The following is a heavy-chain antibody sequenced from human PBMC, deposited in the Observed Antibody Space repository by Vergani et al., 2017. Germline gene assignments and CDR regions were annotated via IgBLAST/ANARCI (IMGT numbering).Heavy chain of an antibody. CDR2: INPITETP. CDR1: GYTFTTYA. V-gene: IGHV7-4-1*01. D-gene: IGHD6-19*01. J-gene: IGHJ5*02. CDR3: ARAKRGRIAVSAADT. Sequence: QAQLVQSGPELKKPGASVKVSCKASGYTFTTYALHWVRQAPGQGLEWLGWINPITETPTYAQAFTGRFVFTLDTSVNTAFLQIRGLTAEDTALYYCARAKRGRIAVSAADTWGQGTLVTVSS.